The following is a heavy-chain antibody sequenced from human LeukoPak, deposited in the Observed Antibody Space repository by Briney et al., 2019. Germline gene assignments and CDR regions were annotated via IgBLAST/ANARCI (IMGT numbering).Heavy chain of an antibody. CDR1: GLIVSSNY. CDR2: INTDGSST. J-gene: IGHJ4*02. V-gene: IGHV3-74*01. CDR3: ARGTTVTTFY. D-gene: IGHD4-11*01. Sequence: PGGSLRLSCAASGLIVSSNYMSWVRQAPGKGLEWVSRINTDGSSTSYADSVKGRFTISRDNAKNTLYLQMNSLRAEDTAVYYCARGTTVTTFYWGQGTLVTVSS.